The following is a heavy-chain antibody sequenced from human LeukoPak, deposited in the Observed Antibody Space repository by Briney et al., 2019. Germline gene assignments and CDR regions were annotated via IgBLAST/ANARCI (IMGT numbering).Heavy chain of an antibody. J-gene: IGHJ4*02. Sequence: GGSLRLSCAASGFTFTSYAMSWVRQAPGKGLEWVSAITGSGDTTYYAASVKGRFTISRDNSKNTLYLQMSSLRAEDTAIYYCAKDFATVVIDLFDYWGQGTLVTVSS. CDR2: ITGSGDTT. CDR3: AKDFATVVIDLFDY. V-gene: IGHV3-23*01. D-gene: IGHD3-22*01. CDR1: GFTFTSYA.